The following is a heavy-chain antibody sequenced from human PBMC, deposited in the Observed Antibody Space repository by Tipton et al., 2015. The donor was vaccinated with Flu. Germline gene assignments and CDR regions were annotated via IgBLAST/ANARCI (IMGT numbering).Heavy chain of an antibody. CDR3: AREVAVAGSLYHSYAMDV. CDR2: LYNSVNI. D-gene: IGHD6-19*01. J-gene: IGHJ6*02. CDR1: GGSISDNY. Sequence: LRLSCTVSGGSISDNYWSWIRQPPGKGLEWIGYLYNSVNINYNPSLQSRITISADTSKNQFSLRLSSVTAANTAVYYCAREVAVAGSLYHSYAMDVWGQGTTVTVSS. V-gene: IGHV4-59*01.